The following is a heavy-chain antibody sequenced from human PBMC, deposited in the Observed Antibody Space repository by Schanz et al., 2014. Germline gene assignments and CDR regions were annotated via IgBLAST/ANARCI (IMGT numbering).Heavy chain of an antibody. J-gene: IGHJ3*02. CDR3: AFDRDDAYDI. Sequence: QVQLVQSGAEVKKPGSSVKVSCKASGGTFSSFAIFWVRQAPGQGLEWMGTIIPILDITNYAQKFQGRVTFTADKSTSTAFLEVSRLISEDTAVYYCAFDRDDAYDIWGQGTTVTVSS. V-gene: IGHV1-69*04. CDR2: IIPILDIT. CDR1: GGTFSSFA. D-gene: IGHD3-9*01.